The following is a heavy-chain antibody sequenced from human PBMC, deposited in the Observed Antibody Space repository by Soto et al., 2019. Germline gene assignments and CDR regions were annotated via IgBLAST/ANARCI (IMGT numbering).Heavy chain of an antibody. CDR2: IDPDSGDT. CDR3: ARSHSDYYYYGMDA. CDR1: RYTFTGYY. V-gene: IGHV1-2*02. J-gene: IGHJ6*02. Sequence: VQSGTEMKTPGASVKVTCKTSRYTFTGYYMHWVRQAPGRCLEWMGWIDPDSGDTNYVQKLQGGVTMTRDTSSATAYLEVSGLRRDDTAIYYCARSHSDYYYYGMDAWGQGTAVSVSS.